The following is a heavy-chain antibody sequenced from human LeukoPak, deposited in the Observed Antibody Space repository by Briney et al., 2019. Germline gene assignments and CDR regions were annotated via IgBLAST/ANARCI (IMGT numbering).Heavy chain of an antibody. Sequence: SGGSLRLSCSASGFTFSSYAMYWVRQAPGRGLEYVSAISSNGVGTYYADSGKGRFTISRDNSKNTLYLQMSSLRAEDTAVYYCVKCYSGTYRGALDIWGRGTMVTVSS. J-gene: IGHJ3*02. CDR2: ISSNGVGT. CDR1: GFTFSSYA. CDR3: VKCYSGTYRGALDI. D-gene: IGHD1-26*01. V-gene: IGHV3-64D*09.